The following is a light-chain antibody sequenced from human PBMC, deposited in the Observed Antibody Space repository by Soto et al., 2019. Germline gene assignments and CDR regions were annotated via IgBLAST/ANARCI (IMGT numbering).Light chain of an antibody. Sequence: QSALTQPACVSGSPGQSSAISFTGTSSDIGGYNYVCWYQQHPGKPPKLLIYGVTHRPSGVSNRFSGSKSGDTASLTISGLQAEDEADYYCSSYTSTSTPDVFGTGTKLTVL. CDR2: GVT. CDR1: SSDIGGYNY. V-gene: IGLV2-14*03. CDR3: SSYTSTSTPDV. J-gene: IGLJ1*01.